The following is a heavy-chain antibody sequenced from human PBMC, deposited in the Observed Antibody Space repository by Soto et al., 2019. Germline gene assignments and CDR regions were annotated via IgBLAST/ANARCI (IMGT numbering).Heavy chain of an antibody. CDR3: LKAPDNKYGMDV. J-gene: IGHJ6*02. Sequence: PGGSLRLSCEASGFTFDDFAMHWVRQAPGKGLEWVSLVSWDGDFTYYADSVKGRFTISRDNDKSTVSLQMNRLGHEDTALYYWLKAPDNKYGMDVWGQGTTVTVSS. D-gene: IGHD2-8*01. CDR2: VSWDGDFT. V-gene: IGHV3-43*01. CDR1: GFTFDDFA.